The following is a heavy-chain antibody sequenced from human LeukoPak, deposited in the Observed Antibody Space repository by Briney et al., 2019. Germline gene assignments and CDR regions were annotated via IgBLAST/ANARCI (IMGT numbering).Heavy chain of an antibody. J-gene: IGHJ4*02. CDR2: INHSGST. V-gene: IGHV4-34*01. D-gene: IGHD5-12*01. CDR1: GFTFSSYA. CDR3: ARGQLGWLRLRGYFDY. Sequence: GSLRLSCAASGFTFSSYAMSWVRQAPGKGLEWIGEINHSGSTNYNPSLKSRVTISVDTSKNQFSLKLSSVTAADTAVSYCARGQLGWLRLRGYFDYWGQGTLVTVSS.